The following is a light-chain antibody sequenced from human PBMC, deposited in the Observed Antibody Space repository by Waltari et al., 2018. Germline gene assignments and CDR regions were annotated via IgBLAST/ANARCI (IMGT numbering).Light chain of an antibody. Sequence: QAVVTQEPSLSVSPGGTVTLTCGASTGAVTSGHYPYWFQQTPGQAPRTLIYDTSNKHSCTPARFSGSLLGGKAALTLSGAQPEDEAEYYCLLSYRVFGGGTKLTVL. CDR2: DTS. V-gene: IGLV7-46*01. CDR3: LLSYRV. CDR1: TGAVTSGHY. J-gene: IGLJ2*01.